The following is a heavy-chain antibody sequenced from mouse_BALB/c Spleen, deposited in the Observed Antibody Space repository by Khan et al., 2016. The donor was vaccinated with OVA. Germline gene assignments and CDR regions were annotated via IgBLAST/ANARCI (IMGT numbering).Heavy chain of an antibody. CDR3: GRDRIDY. V-gene: IGHV1-7*01. J-gene: IGHJ2*01. CDR1: GYTFTSYW. CDR2: INPTSGYT. Sequence: VQLQESGAELAKPGASVKMSCKASGYTFTSYWMHWVNQRPGQGLEWIGYINPTSGYTDYNEKFKDKATLSADKSSSTAYMQLSSLTSEDSAVYYCGRDRIDYWGQGTTLTVSS.